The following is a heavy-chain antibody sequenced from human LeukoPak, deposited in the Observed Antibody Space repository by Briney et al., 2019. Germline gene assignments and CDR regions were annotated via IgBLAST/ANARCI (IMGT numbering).Heavy chain of an antibody. Sequence: GGSLRLSCAASGFTFGSCAMSWVRQVAGKGLEWVSGISGNGGSTYYAGSVKGRFTISRDNSKNALYLQMNSLRAEDTAVYYCARDIVVVVAAHFDYWGQGTLVTVSS. CDR3: ARDIVVVVAAHFDY. CDR1: GFTFGSCA. V-gene: IGHV3-23*01. CDR2: ISGNGGST. J-gene: IGHJ4*02. D-gene: IGHD2-15*01.